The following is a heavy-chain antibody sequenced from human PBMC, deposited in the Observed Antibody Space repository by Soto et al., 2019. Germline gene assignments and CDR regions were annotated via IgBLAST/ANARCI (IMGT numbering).Heavy chain of an antibody. D-gene: IGHD3-10*01. CDR3: ARGRDGSNYYFDY. CDR1: GGTFSDSV. V-gene: IGHV1-69*01. J-gene: IGHJ4*02. CDR2: IVPMFGKA. Sequence: QVQLVQSGPEVQKPGSSVKVSCKASGGTFSDSVTSWVRQAPGQGLEWMGGIVPMFGKANLAEKFQDRVTITADESTSTAYMELSSLRSDDSAVYYCARGRDGSNYYFDYWGQGTLVTVSS.